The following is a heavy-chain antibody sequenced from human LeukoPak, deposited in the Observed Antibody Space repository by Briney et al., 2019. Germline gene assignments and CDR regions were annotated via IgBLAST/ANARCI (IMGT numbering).Heavy chain of an antibody. CDR3: VRGDGDLNWFDP. CDR1: GGSISSAGFY. J-gene: IGHJ5*02. V-gene: IGHV4-31*03. D-gene: IGHD4-17*01. CDR2: ISYSGST. Sequence: PSQTLSLTCTVSGGSISSAGFYSNWLRQHPGKRLEWIGCISYSGSTYYNPSLKSRVTISVDTSKNQFSLKLTSVTAADTAVYYCVRGDGDLNWFDPWGQGTLVTVSS.